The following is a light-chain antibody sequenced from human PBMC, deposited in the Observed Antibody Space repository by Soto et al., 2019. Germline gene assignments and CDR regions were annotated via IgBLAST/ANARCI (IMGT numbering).Light chain of an antibody. CDR3: QQRSNWASRLT. V-gene: IGKV3-11*01. J-gene: IGKJ1*01. CDR1: QSVSSY. CDR2: GAS. Sequence: EILMTQSPVTLSVSPGERATLSCRASQSVSSYLAWYRQKPCRAASLRIYGASSRATGIPARFSGSGSGTDFTLTLSSSEPQAVAVYYCQQRSNWASRLTFGQGTKVDIK.